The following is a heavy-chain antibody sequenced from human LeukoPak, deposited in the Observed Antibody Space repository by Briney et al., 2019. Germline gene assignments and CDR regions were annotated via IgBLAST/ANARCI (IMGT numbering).Heavy chain of an antibody. Sequence: GGSLRLSCAASGFTFSDYYLSWIRQAPGKGLEWLSYISRAGSTIYYADSVKGRFTISRDNAENSLYLQINSLRAEDTAVYYCARSPRYCSSGSCLQYFEHWGQGALVAVSS. V-gene: IGHV3-11*01. D-gene: IGHD2-15*01. CDR1: GFTFSDYY. CDR3: ARSPRYCSSGSCLQYFEH. CDR2: ISRAGSTI. J-gene: IGHJ1*01.